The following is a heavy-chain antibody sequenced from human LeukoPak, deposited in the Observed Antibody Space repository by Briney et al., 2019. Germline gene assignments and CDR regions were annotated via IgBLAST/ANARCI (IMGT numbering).Heavy chain of an antibody. Sequence: ASVKVSCKASGYTFTSYAMNWVRQAPGQGLEWMGWINTNTGNPTYAQGFTGRFVFSLDTSVSTAYLQISSLKAEDTAVYYCARVFFGPRPPSCGGDCYDAFDIWGQGTMVTVSS. CDR3: ARVFFGPRPPSCGGDCYDAFDI. J-gene: IGHJ3*02. CDR1: GYTFTSYA. V-gene: IGHV7-4-1*02. D-gene: IGHD2-21*02. CDR2: INTNTGNP.